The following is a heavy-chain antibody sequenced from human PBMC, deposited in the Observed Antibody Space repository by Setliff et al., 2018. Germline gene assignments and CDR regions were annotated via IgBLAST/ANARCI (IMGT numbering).Heavy chain of an antibody. CDR3: ARVELGVVPAARLGWFDP. D-gene: IGHD2-2*01. Sequence: ASVKVSCKASGYSLSAYVMHWVRQAPGQRLEWMGWINGASGNTKYSQKFQGRVTITRDTSASTAHMELSSLRSEDTAVYYCARVELGVVPAARLGWFDPWGQGTLVTVSS. V-gene: IGHV1-3*01. CDR2: INGASGNT. J-gene: IGHJ5*02. CDR1: GYSLSAYV.